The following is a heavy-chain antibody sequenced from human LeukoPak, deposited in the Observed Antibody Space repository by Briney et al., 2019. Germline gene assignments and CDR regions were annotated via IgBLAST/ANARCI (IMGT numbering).Heavy chain of an antibody. CDR3: TRAVAGGYDY. Sequence: GGSLRLSCVASGFTRSNHWMHWVRQAPRKGLVWVSRINSDGSTISYADSVKGRFTISRDTAENTLYLQMNSLTTEDTAIYYCTRAVAGGYDYWGQGTLVTVSS. V-gene: IGHV3-74*01. CDR1: GFTRSNHW. CDR2: INSDGSTI. D-gene: IGHD6-19*01. J-gene: IGHJ4*02.